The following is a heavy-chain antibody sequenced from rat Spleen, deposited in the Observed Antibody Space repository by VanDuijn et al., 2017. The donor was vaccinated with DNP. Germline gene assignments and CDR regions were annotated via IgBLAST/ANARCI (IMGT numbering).Heavy chain of an antibody. CDR2: ISPSGGGT. V-gene: IGHV5S13*01. J-gene: IGHJ2*01. CDR3: ARGGRSYFDY. D-gene: IGHD1-11*01. CDR1: GFTFSDYA. Sequence: EVQLVGSGGGSVQSGRSLKLSCAASGFTFSDYAMAWVRQAPTKGLEWVTSISPSGGGTYYRDSVKGRFTISRDNAKNTLYLQMNSLRSEDTASYYCARGGRSYFDYWGQGVMVTVSS.